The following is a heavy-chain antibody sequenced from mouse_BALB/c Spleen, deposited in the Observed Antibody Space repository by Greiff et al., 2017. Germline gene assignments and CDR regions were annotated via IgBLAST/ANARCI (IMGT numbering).Heavy chain of an antibody. CDR2: ISSGSSTI. D-gene: IGHD1-1*01. V-gene: IGHV5-17*02. J-gene: IGHJ4*01. CDR1: GFTFSSFG. CDR3: ARPTSTTDYAMDY. Sequence: EVHVVESGGGLVQPGGSRTLSCAASGFTFSSFGMHWVRQAPEKGLEWVAYISSGSSTIYYADTVKGRFTISRDNPKNTLCLQMNRIRSGDTAMYYCARPTSTTDYAMDYWGQGTSVTVSS.